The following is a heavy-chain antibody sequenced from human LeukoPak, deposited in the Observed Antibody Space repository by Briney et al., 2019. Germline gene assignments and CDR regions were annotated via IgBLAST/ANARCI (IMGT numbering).Heavy chain of an antibody. Sequence: GASLRLSCAVSGFTFRGYAMNWVRQAPGKGLEWVALISGSGDNQYYADAVKGRFTISRDNSKNTLSLQMSGLRVEDTAVYYCAKDWIPEDWGQGTLVTVSS. CDR1: GFTFRGYA. V-gene: IGHV3-23*01. D-gene: IGHD5-18*01. CDR3: AKDWIPED. J-gene: IGHJ4*02. CDR2: ISGSGDNQ.